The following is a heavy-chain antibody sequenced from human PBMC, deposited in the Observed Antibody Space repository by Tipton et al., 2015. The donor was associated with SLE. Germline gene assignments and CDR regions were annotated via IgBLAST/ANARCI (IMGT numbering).Heavy chain of an antibody. CDR2: SDHTGNT. D-gene: IGHD3-10*01. J-gene: IGHJ4*02. Sequence: TLSLTCAVYGGSFRGYYCTWIRQSPEKGLEWIGESDHTGNTNYNPSLKSRVTISVDTSKNQFSLKLNSVTAADTAVYYCARHRRITLLRGLILPYWGQGTMVTVSS. CDR1: GGSFRGYY. V-gene: IGHV4-34*01. CDR3: ARHRRITLLRGLILPY.